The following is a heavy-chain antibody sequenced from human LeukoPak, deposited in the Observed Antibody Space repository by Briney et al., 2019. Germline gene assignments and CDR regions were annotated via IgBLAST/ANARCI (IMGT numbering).Heavy chain of an antibody. J-gene: IGHJ4*02. Sequence: GGSLRLSCAASGFTFSSYAMSWVRQAPGKGLEWVAVIQNDASTENFADSVKGRFTISRDNSKDTVFLQMNSLRVEDTAVYYCARELSQIVWGGLDYGGQGTLVSVSS. V-gene: IGHV3-30*03. CDR2: IQNDASTE. CDR1: GFTFSSYA. CDR3: ARELSQIVWGGLDY. D-gene: IGHD2-21*01.